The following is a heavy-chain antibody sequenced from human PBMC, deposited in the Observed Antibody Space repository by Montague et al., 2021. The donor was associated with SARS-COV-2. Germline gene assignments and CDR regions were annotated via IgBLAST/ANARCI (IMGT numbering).Heavy chain of an antibody. V-gene: IGHV4-34*01. CDR2: ISHGGST. D-gene: IGHD1-26*01. CDR3: ACGDGNASDYMDV. J-gene: IGHJ6*03. CDR1: NGSFSSFY. Sequence: SETLSLTCAVFNGSFSSFYWNWIRQPPGKGLEWIGEISHGGSTYYNSSLKSRVTISVDTSKNQFSLNLRSVTAADTAVYYCACGDGNASDYMDVWGKGTTVTVSS.